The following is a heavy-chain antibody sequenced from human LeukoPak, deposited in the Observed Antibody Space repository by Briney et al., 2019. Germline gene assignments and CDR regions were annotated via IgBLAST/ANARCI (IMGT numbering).Heavy chain of an antibody. D-gene: IGHD1-1*01. CDR2: IRSNGDTA. CDR1: GFTFSRIA. CDR3: AKGQELDDGVFDS. J-gene: IGHJ4*02. Sequence: GGSLRLSCAASGFTFSRIAMTWVRQAPGKGLEWVSTIRSNGDTAYNADSVRGRFAISRDNSKNALFLQMNSLRVEDTAIYYCAKGQELDDGVFDSWGQGALVTVSS. V-gene: IGHV3-23*01.